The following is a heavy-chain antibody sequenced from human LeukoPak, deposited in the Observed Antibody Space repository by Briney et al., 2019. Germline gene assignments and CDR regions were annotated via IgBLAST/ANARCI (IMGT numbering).Heavy chain of an antibody. CDR3: ARDLQNYDSSGYYQPDAFDI. J-gene: IGHJ3*02. D-gene: IGHD3-22*01. CDR1: GYTFTSYG. Sequence: ASVKVSCKASGYTFTSYGISWVRQAPGQGLEWMGWISAYNGNTNYAQKFQGRVTMTRDTSISTAYMELSRLRSDDTAVYYCARDLQNYDSSGYYQPDAFDIWGQGTMVTVSS. V-gene: IGHV1-18*01. CDR2: ISAYNGNT.